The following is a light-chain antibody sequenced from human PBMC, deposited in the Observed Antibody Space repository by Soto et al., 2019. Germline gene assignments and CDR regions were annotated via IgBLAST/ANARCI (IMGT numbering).Light chain of an antibody. CDR2: GAS. V-gene: IGKV3-15*01. Sequence: EIVMTQSPATLSVSPGERATLSCRASQSVSSNLAWYQQKPGQAPRLLIYGASTRATGIPARFSGSGSGTDCTLTISSLQSEDFAVYYCQQYNNWPFTFGPGTKVDIK. CDR3: QQYNNWPFT. CDR1: QSVSSN. J-gene: IGKJ3*01.